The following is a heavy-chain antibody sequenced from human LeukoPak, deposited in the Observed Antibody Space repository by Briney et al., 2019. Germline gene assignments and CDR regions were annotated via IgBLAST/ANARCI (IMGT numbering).Heavy chain of an antibody. Sequence: ASVKVSCKASGGTFSSYAISWVRQAPGQGLEWMGGIIPTFGTANYAQKFQGRVTITADASTSTAYMELSSLRSEDTGVYYCARSSLGGDYYYYMDVWGKGTTVTVSS. CDR1: GGTFSSYA. CDR2: IIPTFGTA. J-gene: IGHJ6*03. CDR3: ARSSLGGDYYYYMDV. V-gene: IGHV1-69*13. D-gene: IGHD3-16*01.